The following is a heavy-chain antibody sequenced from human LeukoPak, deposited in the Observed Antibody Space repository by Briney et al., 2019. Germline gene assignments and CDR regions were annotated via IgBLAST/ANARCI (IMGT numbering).Heavy chain of an antibody. J-gene: IGHJ4*02. V-gene: IGHV3-23*01. CDR2: ISGSGGDT. D-gene: IGHD3-10*01. Sequence: GGTLRLSCAASGFTFGSYAMNWVRQAPGKGLEWVSSISGSGGDTYYADSVKGRFTISRDNSKNTLHLQMNSLRAEDTALYYCAKGKGGYTMVRGVIPFEYWGQGTLVTVSS. CDR1: GFTFGSYA. CDR3: AKGKGGYTMVRGVIPFEY.